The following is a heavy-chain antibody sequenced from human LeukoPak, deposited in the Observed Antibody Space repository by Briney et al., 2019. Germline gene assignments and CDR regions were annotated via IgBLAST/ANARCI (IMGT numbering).Heavy chain of an antibody. CDR3: ARGYYPPRWYFDL. CDR1: GGSFSSYS. D-gene: IGHD3-10*01. Sequence: SETLSLTCALYGGSFSSYSWSWTWIRQTPVKGLEWIGEIIEKGNANYNPSLKSRVTIDLDTSKNQFSLKLTSMTAADTAMYYCARGYYPPRWYFDLWGRGTLVTVSS. CDR2: IIEKGNA. J-gene: IGHJ2*01. V-gene: IGHV4-34*01.